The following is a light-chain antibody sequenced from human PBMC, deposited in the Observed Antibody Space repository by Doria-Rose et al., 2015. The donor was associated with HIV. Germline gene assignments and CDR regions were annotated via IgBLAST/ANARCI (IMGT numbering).Light chain of an antibody. CDR3: HQYGTSWT. CDR2: DGS. Sequence: TQSPGTLSLSPEERATLSCRAGQSFSSTYLAWYQQKPGQAPSLLIYDGSTRATGIPDRFSASGSGTDFTLTINRLEPEDFALYYCHQYGTSWTFGQGTKVEI. V-gene: IGKV3-20*01. J-gene: IGKJ1*01. CDR1: QSFSSTY.